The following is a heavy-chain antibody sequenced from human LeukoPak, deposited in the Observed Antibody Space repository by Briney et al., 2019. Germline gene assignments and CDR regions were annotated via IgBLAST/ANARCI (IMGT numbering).Heavy chain of an antibody. CDR3: ARERLSFGWAPSDY. D-gene: IGHD6-19*01. CDR2: IDRNGDST. J-gene: IGHJ4*02. Sequence: PGGSLRLSCAASGFTFDDYGMSWVHQAPGKGLEWVSGIDRNGDSTGYADSVEGRFTISRDNAKNSLYLQMNSLRAEDTAVYYCARERLSFGWAPSDYWGQGTLVTVSS. V-gene: IGHV3-20*04. CDR1: GFTFDDYG.